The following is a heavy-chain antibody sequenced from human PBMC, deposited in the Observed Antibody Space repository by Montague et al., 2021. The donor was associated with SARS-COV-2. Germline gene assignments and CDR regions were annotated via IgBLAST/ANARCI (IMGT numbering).Heavy chain of an antibody. CDR1: GDSISSNGYY. CDR2: VHYTGST. V-gene: IGHV4-39*01. J-gene: IGHJ4*02. Sequence: SETLSLTCTVSGDSISSNGYYWGWIRQPPGKGLEWIGNVHYTGSTFYKPSLKSRVTISVDTSKNQFSLKVSSVTAADTAVYYCARLIQTSQYGSGLFDYWGQGTLVTVSS. CDR3: ARLIQTSQYGSGLFDY. D-gene: IGHD3-10*01.